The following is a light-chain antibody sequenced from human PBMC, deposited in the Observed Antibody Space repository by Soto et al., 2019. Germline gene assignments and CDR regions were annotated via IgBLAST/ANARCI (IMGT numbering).Light chain of an antibody. Sequence: QSALTQPASVSGSPGQSITISCTGTSSDVGGYKYVSWYQQHPGKAPKLMIYEVSYRPSGVSNRFSGLKSGNTAALTISGLQAEDEADYFCTSYTSNNTLNLLFGEGTKVTVL. CDR1: SSDVGGYKY. V-gene: IGLV2-14*01. CDR3: TSYTSNNTLNLL. J-gene: IGLJ2*01. CDR2: EVS.